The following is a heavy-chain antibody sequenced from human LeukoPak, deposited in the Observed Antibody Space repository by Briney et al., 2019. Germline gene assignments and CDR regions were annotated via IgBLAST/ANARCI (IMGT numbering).Heavy chain of an antibody. CDR1: GGSFSGYY. J-gene: IGHJ4*02. D-gene: IGHD3-10*01. V-gene: IGHV4-34*01. CDR3: ARGRGGSGNY. Sequence: MPSETLSLTCAVYGGSFSGYYWSWICQPPGKGLEWIGEINHSGSTNYNPSLKSRVTISVDTSKNQFSLKLSSVTAADTAVYYCARGRGGSGNYWGQGTLVTVSS. CDR2: INHSGST.